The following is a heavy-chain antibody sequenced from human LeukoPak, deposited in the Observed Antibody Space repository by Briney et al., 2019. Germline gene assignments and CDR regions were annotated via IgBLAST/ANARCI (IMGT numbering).Heavy chain of an antibody. Sequence: TGGSLRLSCAASGFTFSSYAMHWVRQAPGKGLEWVAVISYDGSNKYYADSVKGRFTISRDNSKNTLYLQMNSLRAGDTAMYYCARDWAYCSSTSCPTGLAYYYYYMDVWGKGTTVTVSS. CDR3: ARDWAYCSSTSCPTGLAYYYYYMDV. D-gene: IGHD2-2*01. CDR2: ISYDGSNK. V-gene: IGHV3-30-3*01. CDR1: GFTFSSYA. J-gene: IGHJ6*03.